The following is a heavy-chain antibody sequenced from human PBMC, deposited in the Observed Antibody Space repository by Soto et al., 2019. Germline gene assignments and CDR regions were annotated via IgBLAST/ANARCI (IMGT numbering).Heavy chain of an antibody. V-gene: IGHV1-2*04. CDR3: ARGRYSSSWYYGMDV. CDR2: INPNSGGT. Sequence: GASVKVSCKASGYTFTGYYMHWVRQAPGQGLEWMGWINPNSGGTNYAQKFQGWVTMTRDTSISTAYMELSRLRSDDTAVYYCARGRYSSSWYYGMDVWGQGTTVTVSS. D-gene: IGHD6-13*01. CDR1: GYTFTGYY. J-gene: IGHJ6*02.